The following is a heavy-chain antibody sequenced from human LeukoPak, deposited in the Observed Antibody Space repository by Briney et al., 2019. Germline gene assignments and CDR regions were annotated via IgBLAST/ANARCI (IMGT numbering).Heavy chain of an antibody. V-gene: IGHV3-33*01. Sequence: GGSLRLSSAASGFTFTSYGMHWVRQAPGKGLEWLAFIWYDGTNKYYADSVKGRFTISRDNSKTTLYLQMNSLRAEDTAIYYCTRDLGYTYGMDVWGQGTTVTVSS. CDR1: GFTFTSYG. J-gene: IGHJ6*02. D-gene: IGHD5-24*01. CDR3: TRDLGYTYGMDV. CDR2: IWYDGTNK.